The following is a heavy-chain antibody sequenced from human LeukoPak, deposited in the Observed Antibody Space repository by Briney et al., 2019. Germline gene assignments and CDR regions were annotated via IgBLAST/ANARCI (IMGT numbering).Heavy chain of an antibody. V-gene: IGHV4-4*02. CDR2: IYHSGST. CDR1: GGSISSSNW. Sequence: SGTLSLTCAVSGGSISSSNWWSWVRQPPGKGLEWIEEIYHSGSTNYNPSLKSRVTISVDKSKNQFSLKLSSVTAADTAVYYCARDRDCSGGSCYFNWFDPWGQGTLVTVSS. D-gene: IGHD2-15*01. CDR3: ARDRDCSGGSCYFNWFDP. J-gene: IGHJ5*02.